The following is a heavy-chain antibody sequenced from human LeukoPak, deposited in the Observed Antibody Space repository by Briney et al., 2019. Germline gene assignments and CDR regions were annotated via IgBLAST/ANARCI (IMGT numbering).Heavy chain of an antibody. V-gene: IGHV3-21*01. Sequence: PGGSLRLSXAASGFTFSSYSMNWVRQSPGKGLEWVSSISSSSSYIHYADSVKGRFTISRDNAKNSLFLQMNSLRAEDTAVYYCARDLPTGYSSGWHSVWGQGTLVTVSS. J-gene: IGHJ4*02. D-gene: IGHD6-19*01. CDR1: GFTFSSYS. CDR3: ARDLPTGYSSGWHSV. CDR2: ISSSSSYI.